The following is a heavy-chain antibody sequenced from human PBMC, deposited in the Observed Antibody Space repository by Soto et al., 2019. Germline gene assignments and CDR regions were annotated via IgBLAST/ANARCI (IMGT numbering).Heavy chain of an antibody. CDR2: FSDSGST. J-gene: IGHJ6*02. CDR3: ARGNFYYGMDV. CDR1: GGSFSGNY. V-gene: IGHV4-34*01. Sequence: QVHLQQWGAGLLKPSETLSLICAVSGGSFSGNYWTWIRQSPGKGLEWIGEFSDSGSTNYNPSLKSRVTISEDMSKSQFSLKLSSVTDADTAVYYCARGNFYYGMDVWGQGTTVTVSS.